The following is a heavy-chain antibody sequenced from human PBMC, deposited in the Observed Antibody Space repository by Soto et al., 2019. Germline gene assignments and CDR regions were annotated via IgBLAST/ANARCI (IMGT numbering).Heavy chain of an antibody. D-gene: IGHD6-6*01. J-gene: IGHJ4*02. CDR2: IASKTESEAT. CDR3: MSWDASSSAEQ. CDR1: GFTLSDSS. V-gene: IGHV3-73*02. Sequence: EVQLVESGGGLVQPGGSLELSCAASGFTLSDSSVNWVRQASGKGLEWVGRIASKTESEATVYAASVKGRITVARDDSKNTVYLQMGSLKTEDPAVYYCMSWDASSSAEQWGQGALVTVSS.